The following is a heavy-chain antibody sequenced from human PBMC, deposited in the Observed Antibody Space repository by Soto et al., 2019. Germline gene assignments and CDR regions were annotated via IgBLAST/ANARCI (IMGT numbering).Heavy chain of an antibody. CDR1: GFTFSSYA. Sequence: EVQLLESGGDLVQSGGSLRLSCAASGFTFSSYAMTWVRQAPGKGLEWVSAISDGGVSTYYTDSVKGRFTISRDNSKNTLYLQMNSLRAEDTDVYFCAKAATYCDSTSGLRAANLEVWGQGTTVTVSS. J-gene: IGHJ6*02. V-gene: IGHV3-23*01. D-gene: IGHD2-2*01. CDR3: AKAATYCDSTSGLRAANLEV. CDR2: ISDGGVST.